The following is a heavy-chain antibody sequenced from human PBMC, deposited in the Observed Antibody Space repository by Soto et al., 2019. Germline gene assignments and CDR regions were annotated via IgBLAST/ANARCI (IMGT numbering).Heavy chain of an antibody. D-gene: IGHD3-16*01. J-gene: IGHJ3*02. CDR1: GFTFSISW. CDR3: ARELCLGKVCSRALDI. Sequence: EVQLVESGGGLVQPGGSLRLSCAASGFTFSISWMHWVRQVPGKGLEWVSRINGDSSSTRHADSVTGRFTVSRDNASNTLYLQMNRLRVEDTDVYHCARELCLGKVCSRALDIWGQGTMVTVSS. CDR2: INGDSSST. V-gene: IGHV3-74*01.